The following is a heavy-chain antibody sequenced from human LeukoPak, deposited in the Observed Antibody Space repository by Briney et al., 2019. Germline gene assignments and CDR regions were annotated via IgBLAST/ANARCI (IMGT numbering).Heavy chain of an antibody. J-gene: IGHJ4*02. CDR2: ISYDGSNR. CDR1: GFTFSSFG. D-gene: IGHD3-3*01. V-gene: IGHV3-30*18. CDR3: AKDPWSGYYGGYYFDY. Sequence: GRSLRLSCAASGFTFSSFGMHWVRQAPGKGLEWVAVISYDGSNRYYADSVKGRFTISRDNSKNTLYLQMNSLRAEDTAVYYCAKDPWSGYYGGYYFDYWGQGTLVTVSS.